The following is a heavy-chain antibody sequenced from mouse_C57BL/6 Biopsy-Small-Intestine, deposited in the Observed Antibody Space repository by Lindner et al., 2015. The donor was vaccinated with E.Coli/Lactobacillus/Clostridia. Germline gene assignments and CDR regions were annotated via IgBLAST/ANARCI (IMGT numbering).Heavy chain of an antibody. V-gene: IGHV5-17*01. D-gene: IGHD2-4*01. J-gene: IGHJ2*01. CDR3: AREGLRHWTPVDY. Sequence: VQLQESGGGLVKPGGSLKLSCAASGFTFSDYGMHWVRQAPEKGLEWVAYISSGSRTIYYADTVKGRFTISRDNAKNTLFLQMTSLRSEDTAMYYCAREGLRHWTPVDYWGQGTTLTVSS. CDR1: GFTFSDYG. CDR2: ISSGSRTI.